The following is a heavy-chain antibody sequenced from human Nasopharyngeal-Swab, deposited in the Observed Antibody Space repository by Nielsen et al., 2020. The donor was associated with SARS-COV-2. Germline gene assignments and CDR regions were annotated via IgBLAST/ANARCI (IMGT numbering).Heavy chain of an antibody. J-gene: IGHJ6*03. V-gene: IGHV3-21*01. CDR1: GFTFSSYS. D-gene: IGHD5-18*01. CDR2: ISSSSSYI. Sequence: GESLKISCAASGFTFSSYSMNWVRQAPGKGLEWVSSISSSSSYIYYADSVKGRFTISRDNAKNSLYLQMNSLGAEDTAVYYCTTDPIVDPWIQLWALYYMDVWGKGTTVTVSS. CDR3: TTDPIVDPWIQLWALYYMDV.